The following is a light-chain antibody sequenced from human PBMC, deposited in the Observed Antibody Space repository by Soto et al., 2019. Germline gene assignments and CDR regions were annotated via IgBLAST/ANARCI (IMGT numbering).Light chain of an antibody. Sequence: QSVLTQPASVSGSPGQSITISCTGTSSDVGGYNYVSWYQPHPGKAPKLMIYEVSNRPSGVSNRFSGSKSGNTASLTISGLQAEDEADYYCSSYTSSSTLDVFGTGTKVTVL. CDR3: SSYTSSSTLDV. J-gene: IGLJ1*01. CDR1: SSDVGGYNY. CDR2: EVS. V-gene: IGLV2-14*01.